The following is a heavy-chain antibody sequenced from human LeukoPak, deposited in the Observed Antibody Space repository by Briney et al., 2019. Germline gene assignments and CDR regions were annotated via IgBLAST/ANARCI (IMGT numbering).Heavy chain of an antibody. CDR1: GYTFTSYA. J-gene: IGHJ4*02. CDR2: INAGNDNT. V-gene: IGHV1-3*01. CDR3: ARDFVGLVPFDY. Sequence: ASVKVSCKASGYTFTSYAMHWVRQAPGQRLEWTGWINAGNDNTKYSQKFQGRVTITRDTSASTAYMELSSLRSEDTAVYYCARDFVGLVPFDYWGQGTLVTVSS. D-gene: IGHD2-2*01.